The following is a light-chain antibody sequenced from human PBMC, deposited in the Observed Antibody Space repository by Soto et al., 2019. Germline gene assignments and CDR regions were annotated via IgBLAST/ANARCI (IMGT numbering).Light chain of an antibody. J-gene: IGKJ4*01. V-gene: IGKV1-33*01. Sequence: DIQMTQSPSSLSASVGXRVTITCQASQDIKNYLNWYQQKPGKAPNLLIYDASNLKTGVPSRFSGSGSGTHFTFTISSLQPEDIATYYCQHYDHLPPLSFGGGTKVEIK. CDR1: QDIKNY. CDR2: DAS. CDR3: QHYDHLPPLS.